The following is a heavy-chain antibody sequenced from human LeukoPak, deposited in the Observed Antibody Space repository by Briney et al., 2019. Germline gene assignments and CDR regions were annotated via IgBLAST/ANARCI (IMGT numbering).Heavy chain of an antibody. J-gene: IGHJ4*02. CDR2: MKQDGSEK. V-gene: IGHV3-7*01. CDR3: ARVTPRVIAAAPYFDY. Sequence: GGSLRLSCAASGFTFSSYWMSWVRQAPGKGLEWVANMKQDGSEKYYVDSVKGRFTISRDNAKNSLYLQMNSLRAEDTAVYYCARVTPRVIAAAPYFDYWGQGTLVTVSS. D-gene: IGHD6-13*01. CDR1: GFTFSSYW.